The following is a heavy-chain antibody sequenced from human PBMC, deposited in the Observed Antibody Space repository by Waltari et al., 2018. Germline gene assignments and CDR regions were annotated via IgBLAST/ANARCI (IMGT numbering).Heavy chain of an antibody. D-gene: IGHD2-2*01. Sequence: QVQLVQSGAEVKKPGSSVKVSCKASGGTFSSYAISWVRQAPGQGLEWMGGIIPIFGTANYAQKFQGRVTITADESTSTAYMELSSLRSEDTAVYYCAREVVVPAGAPPLDWFDPWGQGTLVTVSS. CDR2: IIPIFGTA. CDR3: AREVVVPAGAPPLDWFDP. CDR1: GGTFSSYA. V-gene: IGHV1-69*12. J-gene: IGHJ5*02.